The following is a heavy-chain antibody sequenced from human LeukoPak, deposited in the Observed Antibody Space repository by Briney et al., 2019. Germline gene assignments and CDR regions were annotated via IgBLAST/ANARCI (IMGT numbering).Heavy chain of an antibody. D-gene: IGHD5-24*01. V-gene: IGHV1-2*02. Sequence: ASVKVSCKASGYTFTGYYMHWVRQAPGQGLEWMGWINPNSGGTNYAQKFQGRVTMTRDTSISTAYMELSRLRSDGTAVYHCARLEIEMATIKPDFDYWGQGTLVTVSS. J-gene: IGHJ4*02. CDR3: ARLEIEMATIKPDFDY. CDR1: GYTFTGYY. CDR2: INPNSGGT.